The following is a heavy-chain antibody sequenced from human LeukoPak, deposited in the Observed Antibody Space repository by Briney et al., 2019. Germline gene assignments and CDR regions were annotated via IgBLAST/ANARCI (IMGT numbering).Heavy chain of an antibody. D-gene: IGHD4-17*01. CDR1: GFTFSSYA. Sequence: GGSLRLSCAASGFTFSSYAMHWVRQAPGKGLEWVAVISYDGSNKYYADSVKGRFTISRDNSKNTLYLQMNSLRAEDTAVYYCARDPDGGTVTGDFDYWGQGTLVTVSS. CDR3: ARDPDGGTVTGDFDY. CDR2: ISYDGSNK. J-gene: IGHJ4*02. V-gene: IGHV3-30*04.